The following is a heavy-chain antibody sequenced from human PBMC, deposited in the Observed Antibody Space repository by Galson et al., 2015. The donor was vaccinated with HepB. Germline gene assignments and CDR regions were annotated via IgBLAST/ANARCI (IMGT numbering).Heavy chain of an antibody. D-gene: IGHD3-22*01. J-gene: IGHJ6*03. V-gene: IGHV1-2*02. Sequence: SVKVSCKASGYTFTGYYMHWVRQAPGQGLEWMGWINPNSGGTNYAQKFQGRVTMTRDTSISTAYMELSRLRSDDTAVYYCARDVTMRAGYYYMDVWGKGTTVTVSS. CDR3: ARDVTMRAGYYYMDV. CDR2: INPNSGGT. CDR1: GYTFTGYY.